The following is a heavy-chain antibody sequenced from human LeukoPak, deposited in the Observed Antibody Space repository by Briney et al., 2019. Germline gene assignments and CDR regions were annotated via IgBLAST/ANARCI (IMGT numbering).Heavy chain of an antibody. V-gene: IGHV3-23*01. CDR1: GFTFSSYA. CDR2: ISGSGGST. Sequence: PGGSLRLSCAASGFTFSSYAMSWVRQAPGKGLEWVSAISGSGGSTYYADSVKGRFTISRDNSKNTLYLQMNSLRAEDTAVYYCAKGPDYDSSGYYGGSGYWGQGTLVTVSS. CDR3: AKGPDYDSSGYYGGSGY. J-gene: IGHJ4*02. D-gene: IGHD3-22*01.